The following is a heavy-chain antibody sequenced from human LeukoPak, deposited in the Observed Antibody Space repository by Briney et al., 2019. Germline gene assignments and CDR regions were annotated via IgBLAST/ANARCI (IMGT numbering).Heavy chain of an antibody. V-gene: IGHV3-23*01. CDR3: ANSGYDFWSGYYTYFDY. D-gene: IGHD3-3*01. CDR1: GFTFSSYA. CDR2: ISGSGGST. Sequence: GGSLRLSCAASGFTFSSYAMSWVRQAPGKGLEWVSAISGSGGSTYYVDSVKGRFTISRDNSKNTLYLQMNSLRAEDTAVYYCANSGYDFWSGYYTYFDYWGQGTLVTVSS. J-gene: IGHJ4*02.